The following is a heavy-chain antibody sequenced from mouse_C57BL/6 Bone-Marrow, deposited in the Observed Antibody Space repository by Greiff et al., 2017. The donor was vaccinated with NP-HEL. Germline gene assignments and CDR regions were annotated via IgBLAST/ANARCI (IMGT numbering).Heavy chain of an antibody. J-gene: IGHJ4*01. V-gene: IGHV5-4*01. CDR1: GFTFSSYA. CDR2: ISDGGSYT. Sequence: EVHLVESGGGLVKPGGSLKLSCAASGFTFSSYAMSWVRQTPETRLEWVATISDGGSYTYYPDNVKGRFTISRDNAKNNLYLQMSHLKSEDTAMYYCARDPIYYYGSSYGNYAMDYWGQGTSVTVSS. CDR3: ARDPIYYYGSSYGNYAMDY. D-gene: IGHD1-1*01.